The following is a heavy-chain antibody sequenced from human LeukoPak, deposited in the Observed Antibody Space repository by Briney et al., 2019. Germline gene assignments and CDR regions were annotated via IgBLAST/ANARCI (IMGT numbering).Heavy chain of an antibody. J-gene: IGHJ6*02. CDR3: ARGVVVTAIRYYYYGMDV. V-gene: IGHV1-18*01. CDR2: ISAYNGNT. Sequence: GASVKVSCKASGYTFTSYGISWVRRAPGQGLEWMGWISAYNGNTNYAQKLQGRVTMTTDTSTSTAYMELRSLRSDDTAVYYCARGVVVTAIRYYYYGMDVWGQGTTVTVSS. D-gene: IGHD2-21*02. CDR1: GYTFTSYG.